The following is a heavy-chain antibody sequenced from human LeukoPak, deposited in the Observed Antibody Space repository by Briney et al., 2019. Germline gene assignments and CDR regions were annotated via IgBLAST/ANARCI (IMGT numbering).Heavy chain of an antibody. CDR2: IIPIFGTA. V-gene: IGHV1-69*06. J-gene: IGHJ4*02. Sequence: SVKVSCKASGGTFSSYAISWVRQAPGQGLEWMGGIIPIFGTANYAQKFQGRVTITADKSTSTAYMELSSLRSEDTAVYYCARNPMVRGYFDYWGQGTLVTVSS. D-gene: IGHD3-10*01. CDR1: GGTFSSYA. CDR3: ARNPMVRGYFDY.